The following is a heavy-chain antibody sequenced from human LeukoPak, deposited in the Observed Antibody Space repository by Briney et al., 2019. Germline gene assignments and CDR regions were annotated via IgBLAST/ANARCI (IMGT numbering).Heavy chain of an antibody. CDR3: ARNYIAVAGHYYFDY. D-gene: IGHD6-19*01. Sequence: ASVKVSCKASGYTFTSYYMHWVRQAPGQGLEWMGIINPSGGSTSYAQKFQGRVTMTRDMSTSTVYMELSSLRSEDTAVYYCARNYIAVAGHYYFDYWGQGTLVTVSS. V-gene: IGHV1-46*01. CDR2: INPSGGST. CDR1: GYTFTSYY. J-gene: IGHJ4*02.